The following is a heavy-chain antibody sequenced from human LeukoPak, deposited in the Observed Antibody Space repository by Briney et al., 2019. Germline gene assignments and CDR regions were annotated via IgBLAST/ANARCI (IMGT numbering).Heavy chain of an antibody. Sequence: GSSVKVSCKASGGTFSSYAISWVRQAPGQGLEWMGRIIPIFGTANYAQKFQGRVTITTDESTSTAYMVLSSLRSEDTAVYYCARDPFPGQSLVLGYFDYWRQGTLVTVSS. CDR1: GGTFSSYA. V-gene: IGHV1-69*05. CDR2: IIPIFGTA. J-gene: IGHJ4*02. D-gene: IGHD6-19*01. CDR3: ARDPFPGQSLVLGYFDY.